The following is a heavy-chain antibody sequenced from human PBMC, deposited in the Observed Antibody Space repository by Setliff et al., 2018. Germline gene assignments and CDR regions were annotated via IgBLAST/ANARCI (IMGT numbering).Heavy chain of an antibody. Sequence: GGSLRLSCAASGFTFSSYAMSWVRQAPGKGLNWVSAVSGGGDTTFSADSVRGRFTISRDNAKNTLYLQMNSLRAEDTAVYYCTTVVKNGRAFDIWGQGTMVTVSS. CDR3: TTVVKNGRAFDI. V-gene: IGHV3-23*01. D-gene: IGHD4-17*01. CDR2: VSGGGDTT. J-gene: IGHJ3*02. CDR1: GFTFSSYA.